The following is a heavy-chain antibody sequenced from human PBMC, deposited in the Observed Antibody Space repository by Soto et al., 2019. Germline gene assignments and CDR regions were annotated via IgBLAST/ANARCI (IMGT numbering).Heavy chain of an antibody. D-gene: IGHD4-17*01. V-gene: IGHV3-66*01. CDR3: ARGGSYGGNSEGEIDY. Sequence: EVQLVESGGGLVQPGGSLRLSCAASGFTVSSNYMSWVRQAPGKGLEWVSVIYSGGSTYYAESVKGRFTISRDNSKNTLYLQMNSLRAEDTAVYYCARGGSYGGNSEGEIDYWGQGTLVTVSS. CDR1: GFTVSSNY. J-gene: IGHJ4*02. CDR2: IYSGGST.